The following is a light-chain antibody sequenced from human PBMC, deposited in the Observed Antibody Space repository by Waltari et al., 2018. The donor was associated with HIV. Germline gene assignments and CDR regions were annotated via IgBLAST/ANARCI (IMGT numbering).Light chain of an antibody. CDR2: GAS. Sequence: ETVLTQSPGTLSLSPGERATLSCRASQSVSSSYLAWYQQRRSQAPRLLIYGASSRATGIPDRFSGSGSGTDFTLTISRLEPEDFAVYYCQQYGDSRWTFGQGTKVEIK. J-gene: IGKJ1*01. V-gene: IGKV3-20*01. CDR1: QSVSSSY. CDR3: QQYGDSRWT.